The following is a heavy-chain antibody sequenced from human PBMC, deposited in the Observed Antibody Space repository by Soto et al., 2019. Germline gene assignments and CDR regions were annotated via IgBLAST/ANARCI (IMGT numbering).Heavy chain of an antibody. J-gene: IGHJ4*02. V-gene: IGHV1-69*02. D-gene: IGHD2-21*01. CDR1: GGTFSSYT. Sequence: QVQLVQSGAEVKKPGSSVKVSCKASGGTFSSYTISWVRQAPGQGLEWMGRIIPILGITNYAQKFQGRVTITAAKSTSKAYMELSRLRTEDTAVYYCARPNPQRGSGFLIDYCGQGTLVTVSS. CDR3: ARPNPQRGSGFLIDY. CDR2: IIPILGIT.